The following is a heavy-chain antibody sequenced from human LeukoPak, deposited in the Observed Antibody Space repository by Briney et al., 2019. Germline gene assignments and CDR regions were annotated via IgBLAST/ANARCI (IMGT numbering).Heavy chain of an antibody. CDR1: GGSISSSSYY. V-gene: IGHV4-39*01. CDR3: ARTVYYYDSSGPFDY. D-gene: IGHD3-22*01. J-gene: IGHJ4*02. CDR2: IYYSGST. Sequence: SETLSLTCTVSGGSISSSSYYWGWIRQPPGKGLEWIGSIYYSGSTYYNPSLKSRVTISVDTSKNQFSLKLSSVTAADTAVYYCARTVYYYDSSGPFDYWGQGTLVTVSS.